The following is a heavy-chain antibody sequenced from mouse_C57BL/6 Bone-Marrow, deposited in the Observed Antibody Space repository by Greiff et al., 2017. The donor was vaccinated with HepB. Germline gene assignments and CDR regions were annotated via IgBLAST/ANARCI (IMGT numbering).Heavy chain of an antibody. CDR1: GYTFTDYY. V-gene: IGHV1-76*01. D-gene: IGHD1-1*02. CDR2: IYPGSGNT. Sequence: QVQLQQSGAELVRPGASVKLSCKASGYTFTDYYINWVKQRPGQGLEWIARIYPGSGNTYYNEKFKGKATLTAEKSSSTAYMQLSSLTSEDSAVYFCARGGVGFYWGQGTTLTVSS. J-gene: IGHJ2*01. CDR3: ARGGVGFY.